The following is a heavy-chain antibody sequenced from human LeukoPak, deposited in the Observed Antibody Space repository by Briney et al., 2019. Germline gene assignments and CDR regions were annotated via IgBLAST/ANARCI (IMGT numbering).Heavy chain of an antibody. CDR3: ARGDGYATDPNWFDP. CDR2: IYPGDSDT. V-gene: IGHV5-51*01. CDR1: GYSFTSFW. J-gene: IGHJ5*02. Sequence: GESLKTSCKGSGYSFTSFWIGWVRQMPGKGLEWMGIIYPGDSDTRYSPSFQGQVTISADKSISTAYLQWSSLKASDTAMYYCARGDGYATDPNWFDPWGQGTLVTVSS. D-gene: IGHD5-24*01.